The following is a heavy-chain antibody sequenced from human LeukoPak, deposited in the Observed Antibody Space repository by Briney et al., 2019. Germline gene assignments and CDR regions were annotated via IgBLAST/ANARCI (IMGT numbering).Heavy chain of an antibody. Sequence: GGSLRLSCAASGFTFSSYAMSWVRQAPGKGLEWVSAISVSGGSTYHADSVKGRFIISRDNSKNTLYLQMNSLRAEDTAVYYCASAGDFWSGPRADYYHMDVWGKGTTVTVSS. CDR2: ISVSGGST. D-gene: IGHD3-3*01. J-gene: IGHJ6*03. CDR1: GFTFSSYA. CDR3: ASAGDFWSGPRADYYHMDV. V-gene: IGHV3-23*01.